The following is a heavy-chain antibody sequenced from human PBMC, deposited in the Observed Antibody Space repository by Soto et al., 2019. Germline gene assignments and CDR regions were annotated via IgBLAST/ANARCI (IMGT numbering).Heavy chain of an antibody. J-gene: IGHJ6*02. CDR1: GYTFTSYD. V-gene: IGHV1-8*01. CDR3: AREMTPRGMDV. CDR2: MNPNSGKT. Sequence: QVQLVQSGAEVKKPGASVKVSSKASGYTFTSYDINWVRQATGQGLEWMGWMNPNSGKTGYAQKCQGRVPMTPNTTSTTAYMDLSTLRSEDTAVYYCAREMTPRGMDVWGQGTTVTVSS.